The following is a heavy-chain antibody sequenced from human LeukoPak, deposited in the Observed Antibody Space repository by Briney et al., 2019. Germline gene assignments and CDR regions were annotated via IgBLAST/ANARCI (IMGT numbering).Heavy chain of an antibody. Sequence: NASETLSLTCTVSGGSVDAYYCTWIRQPPGKGLEWIGFVQDGGSTDYNPSLKSRVTMSVDTSRNQFSLKLNSVTAADTAVYYCAGWKYGPDPNYYWGQGILVTVSS. CDR2: VQDGGST. V-gene: IGHV4-59*02. CDR3: AGWKYGPDPNYY. D-gene: IGHD3-10*01. CDR1: GGSVDAYY. J-gene: IGHJ4*02.